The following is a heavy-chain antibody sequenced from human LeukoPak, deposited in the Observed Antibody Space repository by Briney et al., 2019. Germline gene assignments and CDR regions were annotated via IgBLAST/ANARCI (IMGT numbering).Heavy chain of an antibody. Sequence: PGGSLRLSCAASGFTVSSNYMSWVRQAPGKGLEWVSAITGSGGTTYYADSVKGRFTISRDNSKNTLYLQMNSLRAEDTAVYYCAKDYYDSSGYLHHWGQGTLITVSS. D-gene: IGHD3-22*01. J-gene: IGHJ5*02. CDR1: GFTVSSNY. CDR3: AKDYYDSSGYLHH. V-gene: IGHV3-23*01. CDR2: ITGSGGTT.